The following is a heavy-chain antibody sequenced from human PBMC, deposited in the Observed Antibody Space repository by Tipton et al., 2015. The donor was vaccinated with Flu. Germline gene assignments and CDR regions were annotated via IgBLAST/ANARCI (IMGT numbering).Heavy chain of an antibody. J-gene: IGHJ5*02. V-gene: IGHV4-38-2*02. CDR1: DYSISRGYY. D-gene: IGHD6-13*01. Sequence: TLSLTCTVSDYSISRGYYWGWIRQPPGKGLEWIGCISHSGRTYYNPSLKSRVSFSVDVSKSQFSLKVTSVTAADTAVYYCARDYFPYSNSWYHWFDPWGQGTPVTVSS. CDR2: ISHSGRT. CDR3: ARDYFPYSNSWYHWFDP.